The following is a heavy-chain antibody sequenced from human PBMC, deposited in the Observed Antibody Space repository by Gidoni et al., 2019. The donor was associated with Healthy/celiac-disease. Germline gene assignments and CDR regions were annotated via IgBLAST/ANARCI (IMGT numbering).Heavy chain of an antibody. D-gene: IGHD5-18*01. V-gene: IGHV4-59*01. J-gene: IGHJ4*02. Sequence: QVQLQESGPGLVKPSETLSLTCTVSGGSISSYYWSWIRQPPGKGLEWIGYIYYSGSTNYSPSLKSRVTISVDTSKNQFSLKLSSVTAADTAVYYCARQAGTAMASIDYWGQGTLVTVSS. CDR3: ARQAGTAMASIDY. CDR2: IYYSGST. CDR1: GGSISSYY.